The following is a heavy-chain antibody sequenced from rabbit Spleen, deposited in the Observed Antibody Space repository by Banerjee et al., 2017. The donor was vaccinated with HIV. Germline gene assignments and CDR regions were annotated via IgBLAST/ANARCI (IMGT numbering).Heavy chain of an antibody. D-gene: IGHD1-1*01. CDR1: GIDFSSSYY. J-gene: IGHJ4*01. CDR3: ARDFPYRNNDPKNDL. CDR2: IYGSSSAIT. Sequence: QEQLKESGGGLVTPGGTLKLSCKASGIDFSSSYYMCWVRQAPGKGLEWIGCIYGSSSAITYYATWAKGRFTISKTSSTTVTLQMTSLTAADTATYFCARDFPYRNNDPKNDLWGPGTLVTVS. V-gene: IGHV1S45*01.